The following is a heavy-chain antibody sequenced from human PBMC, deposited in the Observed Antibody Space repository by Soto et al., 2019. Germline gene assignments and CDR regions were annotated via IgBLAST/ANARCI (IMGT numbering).Heavy chain of an antibody. CDR1: GCSISSSNW. J-gene: IGHJ5*02. D-gene: IGHD6-19*01. CDR3: ARYKSRSSGWHGIDP. Sequence: SETLALACSVSGCSISSSNWWSWVRQPPGKGLEWIGEIYHSGSTNYNPSLKSRVTISVDKSKNQFSLKLSSVTAADTAVYYCARYKSRSSGWHGIDPWGQGTLVTVSS. V-gene: IGHV4-4*02. CDR2: IYHSGST.